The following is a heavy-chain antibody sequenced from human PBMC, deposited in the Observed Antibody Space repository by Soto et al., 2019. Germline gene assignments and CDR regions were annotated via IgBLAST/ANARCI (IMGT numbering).Heavy chain of an antibody. Sequence: QVQLQESGPGLVKPSETLSLTCTVSGDSISSYYWSWIRQPAGKGLEWIGRIYTSGRTNYNPSLKSRVTMSVDTSKNQFSLKLSSVTAADTAVYYCARSKTVTTFNWFDPWGPGTLVTVSS. D-gene: IGHD4-17*01. CDR2: IYTSGRT. CDR1: GDSISSYY. J-gene: IGHJ5*02. V-gene: IGHV4-4*07. CDR3: ARSKTVTTFNWFDP.